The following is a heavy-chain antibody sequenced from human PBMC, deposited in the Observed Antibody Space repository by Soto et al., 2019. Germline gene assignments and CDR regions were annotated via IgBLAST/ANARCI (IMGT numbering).Heavy chain of an antibody. CDR1: GGSINSGGYY. Sequence: QVQLRESVPGLVKPSQTLSLTCTVSGGSINSGGYYWNWIRQHPGKGLEWIGYMYYSGSTYYNPFLSSRVIISADTSVNHSSLKLRSVTAACTAVYFCARGYRQSGYSSSWVFDYWGQGTLVNVSS. J-gene: IGHJ4*02. D-gene: IGHD6-13*01. CDR2: MYYSGST. CDR3: ARGYRQSGYSSSWVFDY. V-gene: IGHV4-31*03.